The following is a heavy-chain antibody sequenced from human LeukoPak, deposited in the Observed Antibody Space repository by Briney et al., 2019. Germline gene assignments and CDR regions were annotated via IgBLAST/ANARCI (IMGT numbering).Heavy chain of an antibody. CDR2: VQSSGSP. Sequence: SETLSLTCTVSGGSISIYYWSWIRQPPGKGLEWIGHVQSSGSPNYNPSLKSRVTISVDTSKKQFSLKLTSATAADTAVYYCARGDDYKSTLFDYWGQGTLVTVSS. J-gene: IGHJ4*02. V-gene: IGHV4-59*01. CDR1: GGSISIYY. D-gene: IGHD5-12*01. CDR3: ARGDDYKSTLFDY.